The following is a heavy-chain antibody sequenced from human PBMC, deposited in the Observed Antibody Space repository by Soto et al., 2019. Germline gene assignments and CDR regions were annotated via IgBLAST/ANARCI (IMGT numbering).Heavy chain of an antibody. CDR2: IYYSGST. CDR1: GGSISSGGYY. CDR3: ARYPTFILTGYWFDP. V-gene: IGHV4-31*03. J-gene: IGHJ5*02. D-gene: IGHD3-9*01. Sequence: SETLSLTCTVSGGSISSGGYYWSWIRQHPGKGLEWIGYIYYSGSTYYNPSLKSRVTISVDTSKNQFSLKLSSVTAADTAVYYCARYPTFILTGYWFDPWGQGTLVTVSS.